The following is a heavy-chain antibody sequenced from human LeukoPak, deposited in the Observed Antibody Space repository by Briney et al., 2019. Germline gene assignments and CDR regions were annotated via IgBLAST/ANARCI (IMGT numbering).Heavy chain of an antibody. CDR2: ISSAGTYI. CDR3: ARAEATAGTDWYFDL. Sequence: PGGSLRLSCAASGFTFSTYSMTGARQAPGRGWEWVSSISSAGTYIYYADSTKGRFTISRDNAKNSLYLQRNSQSAEDTAVYYCARAEATAGTDWYFDLWGRGTLVTASS. CDR1: GFTFSTYS. D-gene: IGHD6-13*01. V-gene: IGHV3-21*01. J-gene: IGHJ2*01.